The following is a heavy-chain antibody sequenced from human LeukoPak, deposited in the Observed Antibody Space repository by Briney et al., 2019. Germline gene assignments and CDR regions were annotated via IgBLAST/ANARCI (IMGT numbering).Heavy chain of an antibody. CDR1: GFTFSNYP. D-gene: IGHD3-10*01. CDR2: IRGSGDST. CDR3: AKDRGYGSGSYTNDY. V-gene: IGHV3-23*01. J-gene: IGHJ4*02. Sequence: PGGSLRLSCAASGFTFSNYPMSWVRQAPGMGLEWVSGIRGSGDSTENADSVKGRFTISRDSSKNTLYLEMNSLRAEDTAVYYCAKDRGYGSGSYTNDYWGQGTLVTVSS.